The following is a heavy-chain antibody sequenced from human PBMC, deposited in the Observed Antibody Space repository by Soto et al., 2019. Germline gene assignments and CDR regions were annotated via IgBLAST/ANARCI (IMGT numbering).Heavy chain of an antibody. CDR1: VGSVSGYF. CDR3: AKVGRIAAAGTWFDP. CDR2: IHYTGST. Sequence: PSETLSLTCTVSVGSVSGYFWSWIRQAPGREPELIAYIHYTGSTYYSPSLKSRVTISIDTSRNQFSLKVRSVNAADTAVYYCAKVGRIAAAGTWFDPWGQGILVTVSS. D-gene: IGHD6-13*01. V-gene: IGHV4-59*02. J-gene: IGHJ5*02.